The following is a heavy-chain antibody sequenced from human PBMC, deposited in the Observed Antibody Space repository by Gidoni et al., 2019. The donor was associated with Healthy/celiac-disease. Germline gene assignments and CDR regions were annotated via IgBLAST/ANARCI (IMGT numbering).Heavy chain of an antibody. CDR2: ISAYKGNT. V-gene: IGHV1-18*01. D-gene: IGHD6-13*01. CDR3: ARDHPYSSSWYRGAFDI. J-gene: IGHJ3*02. Sequence: QVQLVQSGSEVKKPGASVKVSCKASGYTFTSYGISWVRQAPGKGLEWMGWISAYKGNTNYAQKLQGRGTMTTDTSTSTAYMELRSLRSDDTAVYYCARDHPYSSSWYRGAFDIWGQGTMATVSS. CDR1: GYTFTSYG.